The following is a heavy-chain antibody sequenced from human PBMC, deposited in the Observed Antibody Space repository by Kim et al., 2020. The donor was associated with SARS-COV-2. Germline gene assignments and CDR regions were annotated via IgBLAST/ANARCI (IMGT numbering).Heavy chain of an antibody. CDR3: ARGSRDGGGVWTYDDF. V-gene: IGHV3-23*01. CDR1: GFTFSNYA. D-gene: IGHD2-21*01. CDR2: IGSSDENP. Sequence: GGSLRLSCAASGFTFSNYAMSWVRQAPGKGLEWVSGIGSSDENPYYADSMKGRFTISRDNSKNTLYLQIDSLRADDTAVYYCARGSRDGGGVWTYDDFWGQGTLVTVSS. J-gene: IGHJ4*02.